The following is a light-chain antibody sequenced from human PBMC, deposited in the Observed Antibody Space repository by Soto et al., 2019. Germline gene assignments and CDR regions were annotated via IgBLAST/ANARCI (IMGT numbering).Light chain of an antibody. CDR3: VAWDDRLTGYV. Sequence: QSVLTQPPSASGTPGQRVTISCSGSSSNIGGNTVSWYQQLPGTAPKLLIYSDNQRPSGVPDRFSGSKSGTSASLAISGLQSEDEADYYCVAWDDRLTGYVFGTGTKLTVL. CDR1: SSNIGGNT. J-gene: IGLJ1*01. V-gene: IGLV1-44*01. CDR2: SDN.